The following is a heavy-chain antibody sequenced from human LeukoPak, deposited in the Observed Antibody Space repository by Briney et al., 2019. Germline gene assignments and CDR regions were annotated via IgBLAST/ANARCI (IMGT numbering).Heavy chain of an antibody. CDR2: IYYSGST. J-gene: IGHJ4*02. Sequence: SETLSLTCAVYGGSFSGYYWSWIRQPPGKGLEWIGYIYYSGSTNYNPSLKSRVTISVDTSKNQFSLKLSSVTAADTAVYYCAGPASEYSSSWYGNWGQGTLVTVSS. D-gene: IGHD6-13*01. V-gene: IGHV4-59*01. CDR3: AGPASEYSSSWYGN. CDR1: GGSFSGYY.